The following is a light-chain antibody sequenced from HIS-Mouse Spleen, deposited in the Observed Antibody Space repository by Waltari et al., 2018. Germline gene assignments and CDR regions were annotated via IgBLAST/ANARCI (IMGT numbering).Light chain of an antibody. CDR3: CSYAGSSTHVV. V-gene: IGLV2-23*01. CDR2: EGS. CDR1: SSDVGRHNL. Sequence: QSDLTQPASVSGSPGQPITISCTGTSSDVGRHNLVTWYQQPPGKAPKLMIYEGSKRPSGVSNRFSGSKSGNTASLTISGLQAEDEADYYCCSYAGSSTHVVFGGGTKLTVL. J-gene: IGLJ2*01.